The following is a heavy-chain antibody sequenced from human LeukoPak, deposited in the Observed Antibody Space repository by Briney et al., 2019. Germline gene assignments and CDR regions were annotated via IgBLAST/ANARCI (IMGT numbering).Heavy chain of an antibody. D-gene: IGHD3-10*01. J-gene: IGHJ3*02. Sequence: GGSLRLSCAASGFTFSSYSMNWVRQAPGKGLEWVSYISSSSSTIYYADSVKGGFTISRDNAKNSLYLQINSLRAEDTAVYYCARDPGSEVAPSAADAFDIWGQGTMVTVSS. V-gene: IGHV3-48*01. CDR1: GFTFSSYS. CDR3: ARDPGSEVAPSAADAFDI. CDR2: ISSSSSTI.